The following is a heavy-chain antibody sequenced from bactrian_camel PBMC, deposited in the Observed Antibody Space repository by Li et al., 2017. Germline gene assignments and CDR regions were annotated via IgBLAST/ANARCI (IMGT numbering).Heavy chain of an antibody. CDR2: IDNGGRTT. J-gene: IGHJ7*01. V-gene: IGHV3S1*01. CDR1: GYLYSRYC. Sequence: HVQLVESGGGSVQAGGSLRLSCAASGYLYSRYCMGWFRQVPGKKREEVALIDNGGRTTYYVDSVKGRFTISQDNAKNTVYLQMNSLNSGDTAMYYCADERFKNEHGRSTRCLPGTEYWGKGTQVTVS. D-gene: IGHD2*01.